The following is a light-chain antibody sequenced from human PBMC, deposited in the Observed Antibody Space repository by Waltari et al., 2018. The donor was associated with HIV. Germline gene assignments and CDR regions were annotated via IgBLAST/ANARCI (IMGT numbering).Light chain of an antibody. CDR3: SSYTNSDILL. Sequence: QSALTQPASVSGSPGQSITISCTGANTDIGLYNLVSWYRQHPDKAPQLVIYGVNTRPAGVSDRFSGSKSGNTASLTMSSLQAEDEADYYCSSYTNSDILLFGGGTKLTVL. CDR1: NTDIGLYNL. J-gene: IGLJ2*01. CDR2: GVN. V-gene: IGLV2-14*01.